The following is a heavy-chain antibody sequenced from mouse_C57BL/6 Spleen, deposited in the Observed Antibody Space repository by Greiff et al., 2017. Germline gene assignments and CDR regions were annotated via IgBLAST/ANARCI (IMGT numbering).Heavy chain of an antibody. CDR3: ARTTVVPHFDY. CDR1: GYTFTSYW. D-gene: IGHD1-1*01. Sequence: QVQLQQPGAELVKPGASVKLSCKASGYTFTSYWMHWVKPRPGRGLEWIGRIDPTSGGTKYNEKFKSKATLTVDKPSSTAYMQRSSLPSEYSAVYYCARTTVVPHFDYWGQGTTLTVSA. V-gene: IGHV1-72*01. J-gene: IGHJ2*01. CDR2: IDPTSGGT.